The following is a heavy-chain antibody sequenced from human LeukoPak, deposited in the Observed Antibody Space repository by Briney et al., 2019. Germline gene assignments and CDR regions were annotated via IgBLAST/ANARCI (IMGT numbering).Heavy chain of an antibody. D-gene: IGHD2-15*01. J-gene: IGHJ4*02. CDR1: GGSFSGYY. CDR3: ARAGPRYCSGGSCCFGY. CDR2: INHSGST. Sequence: PSETLSLTCAVYGGSFSGYYWSWIRQPPGKGLEWIGEINHSGSTNYNPSLKSRVTISVDTSKNQFSRKLSSVTAADTAVYYCARAGPRYCSGGSCCFGYWGQGTLVTVSS. V-gene: IGHV4-34*01.